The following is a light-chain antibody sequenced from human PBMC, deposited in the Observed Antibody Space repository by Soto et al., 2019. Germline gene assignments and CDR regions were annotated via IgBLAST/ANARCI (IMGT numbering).Light chain of an antibody. Sequence: EIVLTQSPGTLSLSQGEGATVSCRVSQSINSKSLVWYQRKFGQAPRLIIYNTSTMATGIPDRFSGSGSGTDFTLIISRLELEDFALYYCQHYSGSFIFGPGTKVDCK. J-gene: IGKJ3*01. CDR3: QHYSGSFI. V-gene: IGKV3-20*01. CDR1: QSINSKS. CDR2: NTS.